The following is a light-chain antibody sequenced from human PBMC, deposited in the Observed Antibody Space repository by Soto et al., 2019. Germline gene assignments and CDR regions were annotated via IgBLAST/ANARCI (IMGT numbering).Light chain of an antibody. CDR3: AARDDSLSVPV. V-gene: IGLV1-47*03. Sequence: QSVLTQPPSASGTPGQRVTSSCSGSSSNIGSRYVYWYQQLPGTAPKLLIYNSNQRPSRVPDRFSGSKSGISASLAISGLWSEDEADYYCAARDDSLSVPVFGGGTKLTVL. J-gene: IGLJ2*01. CDR1: SSNIGSRY. CDR2: NSN.